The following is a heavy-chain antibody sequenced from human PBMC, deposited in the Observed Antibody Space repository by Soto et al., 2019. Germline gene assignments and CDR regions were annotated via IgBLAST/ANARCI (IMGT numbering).Heavy chain of an antibody. CDR1: GFTFSSYA. V-gene: IGHV3-23*01. D-gene: IGHD3-16*02. CDR2: ISGSGGST. CDR3: AKDKAETLRIMITFGGVIALDY. Sequence: EVQLLESGGGLVQPGGSLRLSCAASGFTFSSYAMSWVRQAPGKGLEWVSAISGSGGSTYYADSVKGRFTISRDNSKNTLYLQMNSLRAEDTAVYYCAKDKAETLRIMITFGGVIALDYWGQGTLVTVSS. J-gene: IGHJ4*02.